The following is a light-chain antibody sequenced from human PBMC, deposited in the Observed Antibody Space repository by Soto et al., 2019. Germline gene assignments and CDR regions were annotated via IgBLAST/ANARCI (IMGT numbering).Light chain of an antibody. CDR2: AVS. CDR3: SSYTSSSTLV. J-gene: IGLJ3*02. V-gene: IGLV2-14*02. Sequence: QSALTQPASVSGSPGQSITISCTGTSSDIGRYDLVSWYQQHPGKAPKFMIYAVSNRPSAVSNRFSGSKSGNTASLTISGLQPEDEADYYCSSYTSSSTLVFGGGTKVTVL. CDR1: SSDIGRYDL.